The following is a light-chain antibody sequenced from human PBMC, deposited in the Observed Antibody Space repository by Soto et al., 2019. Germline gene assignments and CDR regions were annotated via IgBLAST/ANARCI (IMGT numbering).Light chain of an antibody. CDR2: GAS. J-gene: IGKJ1*01. V-gene: IGKV3-20*01. CDR1: QSVSASH. Sequence: DIVLTQSPATLSLSPGEGAALSCRASQSVSASHLAWYQQKPGQAPRPLIFGASIRPSGVPDRFSGSGSGTVFTLTISRLEPEDFAVYYCQLLRTFGHGTMVEVK. CDR3: QLLRT.